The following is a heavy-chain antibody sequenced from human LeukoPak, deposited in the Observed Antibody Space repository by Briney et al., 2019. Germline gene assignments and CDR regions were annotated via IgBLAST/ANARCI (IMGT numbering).Heavy chain of an antibody. CDR1: GFSLSTSGVG. CDR2: IYWNDDK. CDR3: ALRYDFWSGYFGGNNWFDP. J-gene: IGHJ5*02. V-gene: IGHV2-5*01. Sequence: SGPTLVKPTQTLTLTCTFSGFSLSTSGVGVGWIRQPPGKALEWLALIYWNDDKRYSPSLKSRLTITKDTSKNQVVLTMTNMDPVGTATHYCALRYDFWSGYFGGNNWFDPWGQGTLVTVSS. D-gene: IGHD3-3*01.